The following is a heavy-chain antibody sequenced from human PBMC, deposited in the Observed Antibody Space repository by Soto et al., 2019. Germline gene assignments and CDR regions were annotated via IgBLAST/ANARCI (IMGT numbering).Heavy chain of an antibody. J-gene: IGHJ4*02. CDR2: ISYDGRKK. Sequence: LRLSCAASGFTFSSFDIHWVRQAPGKGLEWVAVISYDGRKKYYADSVKGRFTISRDNFKNTLSLQMNSLRAEDTAVYYCAKILTAVAGTRPDYWGQGTLVTVSS. CDR1: GFTFSSFD. V-gene: IGHV3-30*18. D-gene: IGHD6-19*01. CDR3: AKILTAVAGTRPDY.